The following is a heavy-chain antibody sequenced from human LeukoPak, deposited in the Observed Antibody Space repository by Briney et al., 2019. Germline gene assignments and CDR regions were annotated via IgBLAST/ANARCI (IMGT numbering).Heavy chain of an antibody. CDR2: ISGSGGST. CDR1: GFTFSSYA. D-gene: IGHD2-2*01. V-gene: IGHV3-23*01. CDR3: AKDVVVVPAARYNWFDP. J-gene: IGHJ5*02. Sequence: GGPLRLSCEASGFTFSSYAMSWVRQAPGKGLEWVSAISGSGGSTYYADSVKGRFTISRDNSKNTLYLQMNSLRAEDTAVYYCAKDVVVVPAARYNWFDPWGQGTLVTVSS.